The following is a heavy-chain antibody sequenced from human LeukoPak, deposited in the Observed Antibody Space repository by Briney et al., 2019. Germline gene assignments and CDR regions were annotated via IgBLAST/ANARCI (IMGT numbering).Heavy chain of an antibody. CDR1: GGSISSGDYY. D-gene: IGHD2-2*01. J-gene: IGHJ4*02. Sequence: KASETLSLTCTVSGGSISSGDYYWSWIRQPPGKGLEWIGYICYSGSTYYNPSLKSRVTISVDTSKNQFSLKLSSVTAADTAVYYCARYCSSTSCYPQYYFDYWGQGTLVTVSS. CDR2: ICYSGST. CDR3: ARYCSSTSCYPQYYFDY. V-gene: IGHV4-30-4*01.